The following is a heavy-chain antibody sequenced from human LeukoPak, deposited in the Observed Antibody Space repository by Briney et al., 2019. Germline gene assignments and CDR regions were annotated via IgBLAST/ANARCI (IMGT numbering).Heavy chain of an antibody. CDR1: GFTVSSNY. CDR3: ARANYYGSGSYYNRGDYYYMDI. Sequence: GGSLRLSCAASGFTVSSNYMSWVRQAPGKGLEWVSVIYSGGSTYYADSVKGRFTISRHNSKNTLYLQMNSLRAEDTAVYYCARANYYGSGSYYNRGDYYYMDIWGKGTTVTVSS. J-gene: IGHJ6*03. V-gene: IGHV3-53*04. D-gene: IGHD3-10*01. CDR2: IYSGGST.